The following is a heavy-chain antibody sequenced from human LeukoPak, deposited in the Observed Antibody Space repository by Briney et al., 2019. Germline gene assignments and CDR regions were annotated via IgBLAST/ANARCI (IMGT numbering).Heavy chain of an antibody. CDR3: AKVGDCGGDCPYYFDY. J-gene: IGHJ4*02. V-gene: IGHV3-30*18. CDR2: ISCDGSNK. Sequence: GRSLRLSCAASGFTFSSYGMHWVRQAPGKGLEWVAVISCDGSNKYYADSVKGRFTISRDNSKNTLYLQMNSLRAEDTAVYYCAKVGDCGGDCPYYFDYWGQGTLVTVSS. D-gene: IGHD2-21*02. CDR1: GFTFSSYG.